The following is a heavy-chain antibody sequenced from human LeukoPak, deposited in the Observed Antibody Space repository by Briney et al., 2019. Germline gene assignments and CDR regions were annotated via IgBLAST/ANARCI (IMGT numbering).Heavy chain of an antibody. D-gene: IGHD5-12*01. J-gene: IGHJ5*02. CDR3: ARGGGNSGSATDR. Sequence: SETLSLTCTVSGGSVNNYYWNWLRQPPGKGLEWIGYIYYSGTTNYNPSLKSRVTISVDTSKNQFSLKLSSVTAADTAVYYCARGGGNSGSATDRWGQGTLVTVSS. CDR1: GGSVNNYY. V-gene: IGHV4-59*02. CDR2: IYYSGTT.